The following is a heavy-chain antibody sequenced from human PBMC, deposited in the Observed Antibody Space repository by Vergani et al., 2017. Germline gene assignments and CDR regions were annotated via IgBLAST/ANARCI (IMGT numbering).Heavy chain of an antibody. D-gene: IGHD3-10*01. Sequence: EVQLMESGGGWAQPGGSLRLSCAASGFVFSESPIHWVRQVPGKGLEWLGHIRRRSEHYATAYGPSLIGRATISRDDSTNTAFLQRSSLGTDDTAIYFCSAQTQSCHDYWGKGTLVAVSS. V-gene: IGHV3-73*01. CDR2: IRRRSEHYAT. CDR3: SAQTQSCHDY. CDR1: GFVFSESP. J-gene: IGHJ4*02.